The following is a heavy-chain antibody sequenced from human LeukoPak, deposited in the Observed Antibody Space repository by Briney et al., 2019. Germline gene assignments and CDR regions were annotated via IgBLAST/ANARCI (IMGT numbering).Heavy chain of an antibody. D-gene: IGHD3-10*01. CDR3: ARAHMVRGLRVAPGGVQNYGMDV. J-gene: IGHJ6*02. V-gene: IGHV3-30-3*01. CDR2: ISYDGSNK. CDR1: GFTFSSYA. Sequence: PGGSLRLSCAASGFTFSSYAMHWVRQAPGKGLEWVAVISYDGSNKYYADSVKGRFTISRDNSKNTLYLQMNSLRAEDTAVYYCARAHMVRGLRVAPGGVQNYGMDVWGQGTTVTVSS.